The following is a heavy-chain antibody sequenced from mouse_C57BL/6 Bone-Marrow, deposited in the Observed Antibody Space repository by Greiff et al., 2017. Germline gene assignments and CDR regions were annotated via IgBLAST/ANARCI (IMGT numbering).Heavy chain of an antibody. D-gene: IGHD2-13*01. J-gene: IGHJ2*02. CDR2: ISSGGSYT. CDR1: GFTFSSYG. CDR3: ARQMVARSYDIDY. V-gene: IGHV5-6*01. Sequence: EVQLVESGGDLVKPGGSLKLSCAASGFTFSSYGMSWVRQAPDKRLEWVATISSGGSYTYYPDRVKGRFTISRDNAKNTLCLQMSSLKSEDTAMYYCARQMVARSYDIDYWGQGTSLTVSS.